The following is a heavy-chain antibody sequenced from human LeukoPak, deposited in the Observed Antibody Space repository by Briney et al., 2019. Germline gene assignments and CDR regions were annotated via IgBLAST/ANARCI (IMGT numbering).Heavy chain of an antibody. CDR3: AKGDPYGSGSYPVDY. CDR2: IGTSSSNI. Sequence: PGGSLRLSCAASGFTFSSYSMNWVRQAPGKGLEWVSSIGTSSSNIYYADSVKGRFTISRDNAKNSLYLQMNSLRAEDTAVYYFAKGDPYGSGSYPVDYWGQGTLVTVSS. V-gene: IGHV3-21*01. J-gene: IGHJ4*02. CDR1: GFTFSSYS. D-gene: IGHD3-10*01.